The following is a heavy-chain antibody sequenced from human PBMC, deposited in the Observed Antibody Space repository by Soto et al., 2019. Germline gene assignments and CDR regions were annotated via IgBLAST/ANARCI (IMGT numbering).Heavy chain of an antibody. J-gene: IGHJ4*02. CDR1: GFTFSTYW. CDR2: IRQDGNEK. Sequence: PGGSLRLSCAASGFTFSTYWMSWVRQAPGKGLEWVATIRQDGNEKHCVDSVKGRFTISRDNAKNSLSLQMDSLGAEDSAIYYCARGCGRPNCLYYFDYWGRGILVTVS. CDR3: ARGCGRPNCLYYFDY. V-gene: IGHV3-7*01. D-gene: IGHD1-1*01.